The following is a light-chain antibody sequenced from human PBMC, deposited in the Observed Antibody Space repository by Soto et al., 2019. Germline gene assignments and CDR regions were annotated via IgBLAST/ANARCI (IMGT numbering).Light chain of an antibody. V-gene: IGKV3-20*01. Sequence: EIVLTQSPGTLSLSPGERSPLSCMASQSVSSTYLAWYQQKPGQAPRLLFYGASIRATGITDRFSGSGSGTDFTLTLTRLQTEDFAVYYCQQYGSSPWTSGQGTQVEIK. CDR1: QSVSSTY. J-gene: IGKJ1*01. CDR2: GAS. CDR3: QQYGSSPWT.